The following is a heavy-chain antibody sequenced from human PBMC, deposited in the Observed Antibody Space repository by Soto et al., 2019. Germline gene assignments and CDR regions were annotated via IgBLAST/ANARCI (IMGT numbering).Heavy chain of an antibody. V-gene: IGHV1-69*13. J-gene: IGHJ4*02. D-gene: IGHD3-9*01. CDR3: ARGGYDILTGYGFDY. CDR2: IIPIFGTA. CDR1: GTFSSYA. Sequence: SVKVSCKASGTFSSYAISWVRQAPGQGLEWMGGIIPIFGTANYAQKFQGRVTITADESTSTAYMELSSLRSEDTAVYYCARGGYDILTGYGFDYWGQGTLVTV.